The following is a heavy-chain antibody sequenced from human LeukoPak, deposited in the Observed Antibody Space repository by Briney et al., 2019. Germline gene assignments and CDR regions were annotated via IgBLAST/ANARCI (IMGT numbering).Heavy chain of an antibody. CDR3: ARGGDFWSGYYGFRGYYYGMDV. V-gene: IGHV3-21*01. D-gene: IGHD3-3*01. CDR2: ISSSSSYI. Sequence: GGSLRLSCAASGFTFSSYSMNRVRQAPGKGLEWVSSISSSSSYIYYADSVKGRFTISRDNAKNSLYLQMNSLRAEDTAVYYCARGGDFWSGYYGFRGYYYGMDVWGQGTTVTVSS. CDR1: GFTFSSYS. J-gene: IGHJ6*02.